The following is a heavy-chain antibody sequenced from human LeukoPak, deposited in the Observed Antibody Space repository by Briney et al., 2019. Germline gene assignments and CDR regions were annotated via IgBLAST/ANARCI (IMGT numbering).Heavy chain of an antibody. CDR3: AADPYCGGDCYPGYYGMDV. D-gene: IGHD2-21*02. Sequence: SVKVYCKASGFTFTSSAMRWVRQARGQRLKWIGWIVVGSGNTNYAQKFQERVTITRDMSTSTAYMELSSLRSEDTAVYYCAADPYCGGDCYPGYYGMDVWGQGTTVTVSS. CDR1: GFTFTSSA. V-gene: IGHV1-58*02. J-gene: IGHJ6*02. CDR2: IVVGSGNT.